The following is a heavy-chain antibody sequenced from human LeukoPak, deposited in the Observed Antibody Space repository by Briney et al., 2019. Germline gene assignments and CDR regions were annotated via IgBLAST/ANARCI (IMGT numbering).Heavy chain of an antibody. D-gene: IGHD3-22*01. CDR3: ARVEYHYDSSGYYDY. Sequence: ASVKVSCKASVYTFTGHYMNWVRQAPGQGLEWMGWINPNSGGTNYAQKFQGRVTMTRDTSISTAYMELSSPRSDDTAVYYCARVEYHYDSSGYYDYWGQGTLVTVSS. CDR1: VYTFTGHY. CDR2: INPNSGGT. J-gene: IGHJ4*02. V-gene: IGHV1-2*02.